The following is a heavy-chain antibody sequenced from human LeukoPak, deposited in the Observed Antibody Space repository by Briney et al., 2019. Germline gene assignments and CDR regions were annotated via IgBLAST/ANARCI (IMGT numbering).Heavy chain of an antibody. Sequence: SETLSLTCSVSGGSIGSYYWTWIRQSAGKGPEWIGRIHSSGSTNYNPSLKSRVNMSVDTSKNQFSLKLSSVTAADTAVYYCAMASYCSGGSCYRRRDYWGQGTLVTVSS. D-gene: IGHD2-15*01. CDR2: IHSSGST. J-gene: IGHJ4*02. CDR1: GGSIGSYY. CDR3: AMASYCSGGSCYRRRDY. V-gene: IGHV4-4*07.